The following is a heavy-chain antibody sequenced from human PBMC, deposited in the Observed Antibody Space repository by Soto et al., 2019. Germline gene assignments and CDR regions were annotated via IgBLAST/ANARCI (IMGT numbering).Heavy chain of an antibody. CDR1: NGSIGTNY. D-gene: IGHD3-3*01. J-gene: IGHJ4*02. Sequence: QVQLQVSGPGLVKPSETLTLTCTISNGSIGTNYWSWLRQPPGKPLVWIGHIYYSGTTNYNPSLKSRVTLAVDMSKSQFSLKLTSAPAADTAVYYCARHRWTSGYYLVFDSWGQGTLVTVSS. CDR2: IYYSGTT. CDR3: ARHRWTSGYYLVFDS. V-gene: IGHV4-59*08.